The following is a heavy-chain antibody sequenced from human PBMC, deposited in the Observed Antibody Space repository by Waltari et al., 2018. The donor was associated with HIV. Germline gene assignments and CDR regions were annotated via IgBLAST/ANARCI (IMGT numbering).Heavy chain of an antibody. V-gene: IGHV3-7*01. CDR2: IKQDGSDK. CDR1: GFTFSLYW. J-gene: IGHJ3*02. D-gene: IGHD2-8*01. Sequence: EVQLVESGGGLVQPGGSLRLSCAASGFTFSLYWMSWVRPAPGEGLEGVANIKQDGSDKHYVDSVKGRFTISRDNAKKSLYLQMNSLRAEDTAVYYCARMGLMMYAIGAFDIWGQGTMVTVSS. CDR3: ARMGLMMYAIGAFDI.